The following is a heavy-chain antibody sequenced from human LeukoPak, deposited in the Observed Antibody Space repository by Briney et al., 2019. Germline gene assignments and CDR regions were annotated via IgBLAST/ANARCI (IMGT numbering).Heavy chain of an antibody. CDR3: AHSAYCGGDCYSDAFDI. D-gene: IGHD2-21*02. V-gene: IGHV2-5*02. CDR2: IYWDDDK. CDR1: GFSLSTRGVG. Sequence: SGPTLVQPTQTLTLTCIFSGFSLSTRGVGVGWIRQPPGKALEWLALIYWDDDKRYSPSLKSRLTITKDTSKNQVVLTMTNMDPVDTATYYCAHSAYCGGDCYSDAFDIWGQGTMVTVSS. J-gene: IGHJ3*02.